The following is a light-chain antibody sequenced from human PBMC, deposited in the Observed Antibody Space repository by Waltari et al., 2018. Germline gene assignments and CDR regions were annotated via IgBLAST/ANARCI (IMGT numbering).Light chain of an antibody. Sequence: QPALTQPASVSGSPGQSTPTPCTATSSDVGNTNHVCWYQKHPNKAPKLIIYEVSKPPSGVSDRFSGSKSGNTASLTISGLQAEDEADYYCLSYAATVSFGFGGGTKLTVL. V-gene: IGLV2-23*02. CDR1: SSDVGNTNH. CDR3: LSYAATVSFG. J-gene: IGLJ2*01. CDR2: EVS.